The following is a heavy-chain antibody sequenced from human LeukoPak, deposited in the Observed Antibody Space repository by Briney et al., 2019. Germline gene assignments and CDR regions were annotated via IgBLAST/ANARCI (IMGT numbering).Heavy chain of an antibody. V-gene: IGHV4-59*01. CDR1: GGSFSSYY. Sequence: SETLSLTCTLSGGSFSSYYWSWIRQPPGKGLEWIGYIYYSGSTNYNPSLKSRVTISVDTSKNQFSLKLSSVTTTDTAVYYCARLKYYGQFDPWGQGTLVTVSS. CDR3: ARLKYYGQFDP. D-gene: IGHD3-10*01. CDR2: IYYSGST. J-gene: IGHJ5*02.